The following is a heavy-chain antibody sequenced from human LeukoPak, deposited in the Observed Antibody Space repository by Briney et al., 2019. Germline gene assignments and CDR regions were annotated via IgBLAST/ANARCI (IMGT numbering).Heavy chain of an antibody. CDR1: GYSISSGYY. CDR2: IFHSGTT. V-gene: IGHV4-38-2*02. D-gene: IGHD6-13*01. J-gene: IGHJ6*03. Sequence: NPSETLSLTCTVSGYSISSGYYWGWIRQPPGKGLEWIGSIFHSGTTYYNPSLKSRVTISVDTSKNQFSLRLSSVTAADTAVYFCAKSIASAGTNSCYHMDVWGTGTTVTVSS. CDR3: AKSIASAGTNSCYHMDV.